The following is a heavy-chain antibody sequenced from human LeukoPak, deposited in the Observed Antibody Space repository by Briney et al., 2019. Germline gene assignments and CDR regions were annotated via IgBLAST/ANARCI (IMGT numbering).Heavy chain of an antibody. V-gene: IGHV3-21*01. Sequence: PGGSLRLSCAASGFTFSSYSMNWVRQAPGKGLEWVSSISSSSSYIYYADSVKGRFTISRDNSKNTLYLQMNSLRAEDTAVYYCSSSKGLDYWGQGTLVTVSS. D-gene: IGHD6-6*01. CDR3: SSSKGLDY. J-gene: IGHJ4*02. CDR2: ISSSSSYI. CDR1: GFTFSSYS.